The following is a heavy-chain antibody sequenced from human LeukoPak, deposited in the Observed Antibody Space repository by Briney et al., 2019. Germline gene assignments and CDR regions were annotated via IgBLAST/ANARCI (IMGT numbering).Heavy chain of an antibody. V-gene: IGHV3-23*01. J-gene: IGHJ4*02. CDR1: GFTFSSYA. CDR2: ISGSGGST. D-gene: IGHD6-19*01. Sequence: GGSLRLSCAASGFTFSSYAMSRVRQAPGKGLEWVSAISGSGGSTYYADSVKGRFTISRDNSKNTLYLQMNSLRAEDTAVYYCEKGDIAVAGYYFDYWGQGTLVTVSS. CDR3: EKGDIAVAGYYFDY.